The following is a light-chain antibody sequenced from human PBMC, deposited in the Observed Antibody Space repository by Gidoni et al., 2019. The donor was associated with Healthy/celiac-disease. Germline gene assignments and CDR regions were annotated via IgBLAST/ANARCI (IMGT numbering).Light chain of an antibody. J-gene: IGKJ5*01. Sequence: LLLTQSPVTLSVSPGERATLSCRASQAVGSNYLAWYQQKPGQAPRLRIFGRSTRATEIPDRFSGSGSGTEFTLTINSLQSEDYAVYYCQQYSQWPITFGQGTRLEIK. CDR3: QQYSQWPIT. CDR2: GRS. CDR1: QAVGSN. V-gene: IGKV3-15*01.